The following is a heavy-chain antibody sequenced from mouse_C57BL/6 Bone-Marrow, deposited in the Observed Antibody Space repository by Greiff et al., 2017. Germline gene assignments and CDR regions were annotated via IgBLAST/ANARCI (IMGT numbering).Heavy chain of an antibody. V-gene: IGHV1-64*01. CDR2: IHPNSGST. CDR1: GYTFTSYW. CDR3: ARFYYYGSSYEAWFAY. J-gene: IGHJ3*01. Sequence: QVQLQQPGAELVKPGASVKLSCKASGYTFTSYWMHWVKQRPGQGLEWIGMIHPNSGSTNYNEKFKSKATLTVDKSSSTAYMQLSILTSVYSAVYYCARFYYYGSSYEAWFAYWGQGTLVTVSA. D-gene: IGHD1-1*01.